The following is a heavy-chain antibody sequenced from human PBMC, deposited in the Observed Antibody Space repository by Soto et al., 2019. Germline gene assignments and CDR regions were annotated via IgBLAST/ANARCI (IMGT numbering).Heavy chain of an antibody. CDR2: IFSSGST. J-gene: IGHJ4*02. V-gene: IGHV4-4*07. CDR1: GGSINTFY. CDR3: AREGSYSAYNFAHGIQLWSFDF. D-gene: IGHD5-12*01. Sequence: QVRLQETGPGLLKPSETLSLTCTVSGGSINTFYWSWVRQPAGKGLEWIGRIFSSGSTSFNPSLESRVAMSVSTSMNHFSLNLGSVTAADVAVYYCAREGSYSAYNFAHGIQLWSFDFWGQGALVTVSS.